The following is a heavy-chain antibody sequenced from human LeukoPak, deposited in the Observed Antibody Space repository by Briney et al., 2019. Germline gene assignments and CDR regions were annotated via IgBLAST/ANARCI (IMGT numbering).Heavy chain of an antibody. V-gene: IGHV3-74*01. D-gene: IGHD2-8*01. CDR1: GFTLRAYT. CDR3: ARSGVAYGMDV. CDR2: IGPDGSGT. J-gene: IGHJ6*02. Sequence: GRSLRLSRAASGFTLRAYTMHWVRQGPGKGLVWVSRIGPDGSGTTYADSVKGRFTNFRDNAKNTLYLQMKSLRAEDTAVYYCARSGVAYGMDVWGQGTTVTVSS.